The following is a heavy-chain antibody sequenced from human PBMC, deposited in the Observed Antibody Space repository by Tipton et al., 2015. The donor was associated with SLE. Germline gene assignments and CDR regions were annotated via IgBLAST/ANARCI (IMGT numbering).Heavy chain of an antibody. CDR2: IYYSGNT. Sequence: TLSLTCNVSGGPITSYYWSWIRQPPGKGLEWIGYIYYSGNTNYNPFLESRVTISLSTSKNQLSLTLTSVTAADTAVYYCARGVAHYYESGSLDRWGQGTMVTVSS. CDR1: GGPITSYY. CDR3: ARGVAHYYESGSLDR. D-gene: IGHD3-10*01. V-gene: IGHV4-59*12. J-gene: IGHJ3*02.